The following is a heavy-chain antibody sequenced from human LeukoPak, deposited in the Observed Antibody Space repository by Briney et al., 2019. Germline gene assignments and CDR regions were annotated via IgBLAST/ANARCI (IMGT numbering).Heavy chain of an antibody. D-gene: IGHD6-19*01. J-gene: IGHJ4*02. CDR1: GFVFSSYA. CDR3: ARDRSIAVARLRADY. CDR2: ISYNGSNK. Sequence: GGSLRLSCAASGFVFSSYAMHWVRQAPGKGLEWVAVISYNGSNKYYADSVKGRFTISRDNSKNTLYLQMNSLRAEDTAVYYCARDRSIAVARLRADYWGQGTLVTVSS. V-gene: IGHV3-30-3*01.